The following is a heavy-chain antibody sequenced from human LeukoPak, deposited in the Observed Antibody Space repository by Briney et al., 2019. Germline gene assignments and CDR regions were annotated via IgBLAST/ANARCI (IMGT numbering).Heavy chain of an antibody. CDR3: AKGYSSSWSLPFDY. V-gene: IGHV3-9*01. Sequence: GGSLRLSCAASEFSFDDYAMHWVRQAPGKGLEWVSGTSWNSGSIGYADSVKGRFTISKDNVKNSLYLHMNTLRAEDTAFYYCAKGYSSSWSLPFDYWGQGTLVTVSS. CDR2: TSWNSGSI. CDR1: EFSFDDYA. J-gene: IGHJ4*02. D-gene: IGHD6-13*01.